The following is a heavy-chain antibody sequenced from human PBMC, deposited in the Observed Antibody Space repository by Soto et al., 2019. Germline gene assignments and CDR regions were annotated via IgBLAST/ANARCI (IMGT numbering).Heavy chain of an antibody. V-gene: IGHV4-59*01. CDR2: IYYSGST. CDR1: GGSISSYY. D-gene: IGHD6-6*01. CDR3: ARETRLAYSRSSSYYYGMDV. Sequence: SETLSLTCTVSGGSISSYYWSWIRQPPGKGLEWIGYIYYSGSTNYNPSLKSRVTISVDTSKNQFSLKLSSVTAADTAVYYCARETRLAYSRSSSYYYGMDVWGQGPKVTVYS. J-gene: IGHJ6*02.